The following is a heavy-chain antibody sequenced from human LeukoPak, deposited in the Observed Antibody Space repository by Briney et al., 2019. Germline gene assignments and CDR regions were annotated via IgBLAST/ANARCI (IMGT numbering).Heavy chain of an antibody. V-gene: IGHV3-23*01. D-gene: IGHD3-10*01. CDR2: ISGSGGST. CDR3: AKDSLTYYYGSGSYVGGDAFDI. J-gene: IGHJ3*02. CDR1: GFTFSSYA. Sequence: QAGGSLRLSCAASGFTFSSYAMSWVRQAPGKGLEWVSAISGSGGSTYYADSVKGRFTISRDNYKNTLYLQMNSLRAEDTAVYYCAKDSLTYYYGSGSYVGGDAFDIWGQGTMVTVSS.